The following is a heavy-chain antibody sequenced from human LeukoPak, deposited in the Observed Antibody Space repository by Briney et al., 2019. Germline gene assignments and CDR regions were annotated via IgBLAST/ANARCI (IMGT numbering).Heavy chain of an antibody. D-gene: IGHD3-22*01. Sequence: SETLSLTCTVSGGSISSSSYYWGWIRQPPGKGLEWIGSIYYSGSTYYNPSPKSRVTISVDTSKNQFSLKLSSVTAADTAVYYCARRTERDYYDSSGYREEIDYWSQGTLVTVSS. J-gene: IGHJ4*02. CDR2: IYYSGST. CDR3: ARRTERDYYDSSGYREEIDY. V-gene: IGHV4-39*01. CDR1: GGSISSSSYY.